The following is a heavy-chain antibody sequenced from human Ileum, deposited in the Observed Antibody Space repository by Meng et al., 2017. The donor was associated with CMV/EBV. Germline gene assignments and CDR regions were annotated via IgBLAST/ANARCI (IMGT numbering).Heavy chain of an antibody. CDR3: ARGLTTSFANS. Sequence: LSWAGSGFLFSADTMNWVRQAPGRGLEWVSSISSNADYIYYAASVRGRFTISRDNAGNSVFLQMNNLRADDTAVYFCARGLTTSFANSWGQGTLVTVSS. V-gene: IGHV3-21*01. D-gene: IGHD1-14*01. CDR2: ISSNADYI. CDR1: GFLFSADT. J-gene: IGHJ5*02.